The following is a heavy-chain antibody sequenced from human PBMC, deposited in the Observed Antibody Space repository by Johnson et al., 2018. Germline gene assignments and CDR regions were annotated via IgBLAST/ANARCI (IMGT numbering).Heavy chain of an antibody. V-gene: IGHV3-30*03. D-gene: IGHD2-2*01. CDR2: ILYDGSNK. Sequence: QVQLQESGGGLVQPGGSLRLSCAASGFTFSTYAMHWVRLAPGKGLQWVAVILYDGSNKYYADSVKGRFSISRDTSKNTLFLQMNSLRAEDTALYYCARGINAHYYYGMDVWGQGTTVTVSS. CDR1: GFTFSTYA. J-gene: IGHJ6*02. CDR3: ARGINAHYYYGMDV.